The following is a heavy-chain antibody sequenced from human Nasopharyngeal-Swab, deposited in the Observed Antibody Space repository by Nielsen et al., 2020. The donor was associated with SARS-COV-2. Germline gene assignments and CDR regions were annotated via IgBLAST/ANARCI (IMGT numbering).Heavy chain of an antibody. D-gene: IGHD5-12*01. V-gene: IGHV3-48*04. CDR2: ITSGNSV. CDR1: GFTFSPYT. CDR3: ARERGGGYGDY. J-gene: IGHJ4*02. Sequence: GESLKISCATSGFTFSPYTMNWVRQAPGKGLQWISYITSGNSVQYADSVRGRFTISRENANNSLYLQMNSLTAEDTAVYYCARERGGGYGDYWGQGTLVTVSS.